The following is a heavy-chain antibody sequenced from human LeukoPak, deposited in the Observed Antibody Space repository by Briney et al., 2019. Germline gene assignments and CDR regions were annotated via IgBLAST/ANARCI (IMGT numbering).Heavy chain of an antibody. CDR2: IIPIFGTA. J-gene: IGHJ3*02. CDR3: ARGPEGPDDAFDI. CDR1: GGTFSSYA. Sequence: ASVKVSCKASGGTFSSYAISWVRQAPGQGLEWMGGIIPIFGTANYAQKFQGRVTITADESTSTAYMELSSLRSEDTAVYYCARGPEGPDDAFDIWGQGTMVAVSS. D-gene: IGHD2-2*01. V-gene: IGHV1-69*13.